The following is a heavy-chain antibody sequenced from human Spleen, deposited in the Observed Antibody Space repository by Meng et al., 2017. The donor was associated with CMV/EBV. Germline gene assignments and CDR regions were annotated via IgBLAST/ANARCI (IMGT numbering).Heavy chain of an antibody. V-gene: IGHV4-61*01. CDR1: GGSVSSGSYY. CDR2: IYYSGST. D-gene: IGHD2-8*01. J-gene: IGHJ4*02. CDR3: ARGGRMLSRSNPFDY. Sequence: SGGSVSSGSYYWSWIRQPPGKGLEWIGYIYYSGSTNYNPSLKSRVTMSVDTSKNQFSLKLSSVTAADTAVYYCARGGRMLSRSNPFDYWGQGTLVTVSS.